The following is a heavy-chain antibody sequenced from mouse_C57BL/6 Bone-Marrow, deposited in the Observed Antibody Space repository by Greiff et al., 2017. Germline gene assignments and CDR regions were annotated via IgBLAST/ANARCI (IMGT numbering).Heavy chain of an antibody. J-gene: IGHJ3*01. Sequence: QVQLQQPGAELVRPGTSVKLSCKASGYTFTSYWMHWVKQRPGQGLEWIGVIDPSDSYTNYNQNCKGKATLTVDTSSSTAYVQLSILTSEDSAVYSCAREWSYDYGVGFAYWGQGTLVTVSA. V-gene: IGHV1-59*01. CDR2: IDPSDSYT. D-gene: IGHD2-4*01. CDR1: GYTFTSYW. CDR3: AREWSYDYGVGFAY.